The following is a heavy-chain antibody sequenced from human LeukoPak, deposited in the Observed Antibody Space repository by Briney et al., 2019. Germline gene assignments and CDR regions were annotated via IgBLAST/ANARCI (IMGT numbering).Heavy chain of an antibody. V-gene: IGHV4-34*01. J-gene: IGHJ4*02. CDR3: ARRKDWDYYFDY. CDR2: INHSGST. CDR1: GGSFSGYY. D-gene: IGHD3/OR15-3a*01. Sequence: KPSETLSLTCAVYGGSFSGYYWSWIRQPPGKGLEWIGEINHSGSTNYNPSLKSRVTISVDTSKNQFSLKLSSVTAADTAVYYCARRKDWDYYFDYWGQGTLVTVSS.